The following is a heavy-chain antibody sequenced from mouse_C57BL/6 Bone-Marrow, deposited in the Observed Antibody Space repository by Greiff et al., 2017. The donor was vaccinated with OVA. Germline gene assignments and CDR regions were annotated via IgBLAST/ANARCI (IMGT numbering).Heavy chain of an antibody. CDR3: ARDYGYPSWFAY. V-gene: IGHV1-55*01. J-gene: IGHJ3*01. CDR1: GYTFTSYW. Sequence: QVQLQQPGAELVKPGASVKMSCKASGYTFTSYWITWVKQRPGQGLEWIGDIYPGSGSTNYNEKFKSKATLTVDTSSSTAYMQLSSLTSEDSAVYDGARDYGYPSWFAYWGQGTLVTVSA. CDR2: IYPGSGST. D-gene: IGHD2-2*01.